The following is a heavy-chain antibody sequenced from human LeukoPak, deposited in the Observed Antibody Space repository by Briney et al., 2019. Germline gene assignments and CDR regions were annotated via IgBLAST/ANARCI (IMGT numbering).Heavy chain of an antibody. Sequence: ASVKVSCKASGYTFTSYGISWVRQAPGQGLEWMGWISAYNGNTNYAQKLQGRVTMTTDTSTSTAYMELRSLRSDDTAVYYCARVKIATEYFGGYLDYWGQGTLVTASS. J-gene: IGHJ4*02. D-gene: IGHD3-16*01. CDR3: ARVKIATEYFGGYLDY. CDR2: ISAYNGNT. CDR1: GYTFTSYG. V-gene: IGHV1-18*01.